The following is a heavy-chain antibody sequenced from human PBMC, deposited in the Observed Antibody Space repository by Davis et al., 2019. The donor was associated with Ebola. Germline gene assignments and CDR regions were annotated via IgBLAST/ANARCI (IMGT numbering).Heavy chain of an antibody. V-gene: IGHV4-59*11. J-gene: IGHJ4*02. CDR2: IYYTGSA. CDR1: GVPISRHY. D-gene: IGHD3-10*01. Sequence: PSETLSLTCTVSGVPISRHYWSWIRQPPGKRLEWIGSIYYTGSAYYNSSLNSRVTISVDTSKNQFSLKLTSVTAADTAMYYCSERGSSVWGQGTLVTLSS. CDR3: SERGSSV.